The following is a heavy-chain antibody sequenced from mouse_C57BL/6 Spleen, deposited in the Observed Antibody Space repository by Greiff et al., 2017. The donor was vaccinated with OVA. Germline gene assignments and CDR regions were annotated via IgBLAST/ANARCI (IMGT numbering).Heavy chain of an antibody. CDR3: ARPNYYGSSYDFDY. V-gene: IGHV5-17*01. CDR2: ISSGSSTI. J-gene: IGHJ2*01. D-gene: IGHD1-1*01. CDR1: GFTFSDYG. Sequence: EVMLVESGGGLVKPGGSLKLSCAASGFTFSDYGMHWVRQAPEKGLEWVAYISSGSSTIYYADTVKGRFTISRDNAKNPLFLQMSSLRSEDTAMYYCARPNYYGSSYDFDYWGQGTTLTVSS.